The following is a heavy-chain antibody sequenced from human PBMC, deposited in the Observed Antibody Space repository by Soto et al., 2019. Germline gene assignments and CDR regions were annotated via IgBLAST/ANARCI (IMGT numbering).Heavy chain of an antibody. CDR3: ARDATTIFGVVMNLDYYYYGMDV. D-gene: IGHD3-3*01. CDR1: GYTFTSYA. V-gene: IGHV1-3*01. J-gene: IGHJ6*02. Sequence: ASVKVSCKASGYTFTSYAIHWVRQAPGQRLEWMGWINAGNGNTKYSQKFQGRVTITRDTSASTAYMELSSLRSEDTAVYYCARDATTIFGVVMNLDYYYYGMDVWGQGTTVTVSS. CDR2: INAGNGNT.